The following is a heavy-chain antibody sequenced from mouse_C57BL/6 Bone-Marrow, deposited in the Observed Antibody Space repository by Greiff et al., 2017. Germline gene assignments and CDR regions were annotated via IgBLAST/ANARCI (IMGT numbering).Heavy chain of an antibody. Sequence: VQLQQSGPELVKPGASVKISCTASGYTFTDYYMNWVKQSHGKSLEWIGDINPNNGGTSYNQKFKGKATLTVDKSSSTAYMELRSLTSEDSAVYYCAIYGNCPFDYWGRSTTLTGS. CDR2: INPNNGGT. CDR3: AIYGNCPFDY. D-gene: IGHD2-1*01. CDR1: GYTFTDYY. J-gene: IGHJ2*01. V-gene: IGHV1-26*01.